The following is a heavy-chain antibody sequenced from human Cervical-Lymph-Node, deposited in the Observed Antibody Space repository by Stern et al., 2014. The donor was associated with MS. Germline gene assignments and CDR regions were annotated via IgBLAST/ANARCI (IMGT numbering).Heavy chain of an antibody. J-gene: IGHJ4*02. CDR2: ISYDGSDT. V-gene: IGHV3-30*18. CDR3: VKRVITEVRGVRLGDY. Sequence: VHLVESGGGVVQPGRSPRLTCTVSGFTFSSYGMHWVRQAPGKGLEWGSVISYDGSDTYYAESVKGRFTISRDNSKNTLYLEMRSLRPEDTAVYYCVKRVITEVRGVRLGDYWGPGTLVIVSS. CDR1: GFTFSSYG. D-gene: IGHD3-10*01.